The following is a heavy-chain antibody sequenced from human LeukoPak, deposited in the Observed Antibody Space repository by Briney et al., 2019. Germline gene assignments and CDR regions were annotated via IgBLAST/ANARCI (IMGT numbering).Heavy chain of an antibody. CDR3: ATGGYYGSGSRMPNWFDP. Sequence: SETLSLTCAVYGGSFSGYYWSWIRQPPGKGLEWIGEINHSGSTNYNPSLKSRVTISVDTSKNQFSLKLSSVTAADTAVYYCATGGYYGSGSRMPNWFDPWGQGTLVTVSS. CDR1: GGSFSGYY. D-gene: IGHD3-10*01. CDR2: INHSGST. J-gene: IGHJ5*02. V-gene: IGHV4-34*01.